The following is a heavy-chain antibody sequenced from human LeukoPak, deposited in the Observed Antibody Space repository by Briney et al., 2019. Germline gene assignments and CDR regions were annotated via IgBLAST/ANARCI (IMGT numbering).Heavy chain of an antibody. D-gene: IGHD6-19*01. CDR2: ISPSGGST. CDR3: ARDHRIAVAEYYFDY. J-gene: IGHJ4*02. CDR1: GYTFTGYY. Sequence: ASVKVSCKASGYTFTGYYMHWVRQAPGQGLEWMGIISPSGGSTSYAQKFQGRVTMTRDTSTSTVYMELSSLRSEDTAVYYCARDHRIAVAEYYFDYWGQGTLVTVSS. V-gene: IGHV1-46*01.